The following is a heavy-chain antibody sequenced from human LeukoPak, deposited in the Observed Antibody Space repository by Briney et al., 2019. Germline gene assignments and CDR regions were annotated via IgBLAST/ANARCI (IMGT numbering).Heavy chain of an antibody. CDR2: SHYSGIT. CDR1: GGSITYYY. J-gene: IGHJ5*02. Sequence: SETLSLTCTVSGGSITYYYWSWIRQPPGKGLEWIGYSHYSGITNYNPSLTSRVTISVDTSKNQFSLRMTSVTAADTAVYYCARLCGTTWMDWFDTWGQGTLVSVSS. CDR3: ARLCGTTWMDWFDT. V-gene: IGHV4-59*08. D-gene: IGHD1-14*01.